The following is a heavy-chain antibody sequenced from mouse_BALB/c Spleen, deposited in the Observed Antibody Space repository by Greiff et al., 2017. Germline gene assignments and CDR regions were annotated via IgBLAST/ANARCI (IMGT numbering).Heavy chain of an antibody. CDR1: GFTFNTYA. Sequence: EVKLMESGGGLVQPKGSLKLSCAASGFTFNTYAMNWVRQAPGKGLEWVARIRSKSNNYATYYADSVKDRFTISRDDSQSMLYLQMNNLKTEDTAMYYCVSLLHAMDYWGQGTSVTVSS. CDR3: VSLLHAMDY. J-gene: IGHJ4*01. V-gene: IGHV10-1*02. D-gene: IGHD2-1*01. CDR2: IRSKSNNYAT.